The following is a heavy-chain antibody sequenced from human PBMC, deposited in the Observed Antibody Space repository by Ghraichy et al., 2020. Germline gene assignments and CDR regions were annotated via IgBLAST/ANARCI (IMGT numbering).Heavy chain of an antibody. D-gene: IGHD3-16*02. CDR3: ARETRDGSLEDAFDI. J-gene: IGHJ3*02. CDR1: GGSISSYY. CDR2: IYYSGST. Sequence: SETLSLTCTVSGGSISSYYWSWIRQPPGKGLEWIGYIYYSGSTDYNPSLKSRVTMSVDTSKNQFSLKLSSVTAADTAVYYCARETRDGSLEDAFDIWGQGTMVTVSS. V-gene: IGHV4-59*01.